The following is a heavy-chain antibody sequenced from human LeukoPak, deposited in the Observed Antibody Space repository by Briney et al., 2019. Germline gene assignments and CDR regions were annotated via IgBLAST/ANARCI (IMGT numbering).Heavy chain of an antibody. CDR1: GVSFNNTSSYY. CDR3: ARGYCSGGSCYSYYYYNYMDV. D-gene: IGHD2-15*01. V-gene: IGHV4-39*07. Sequence: SETLSLTCTVSGVSFNNTSSYYWAWIRQPPGKGLEWIGSIYYTGSTYYNPSLKSRVTISVDTSKNQFSLKLSSVTAADTAVYYCARGYCSGGSCYSYYYYNYMDVWGKGTTVTVSS. CDR2: IYYTGST. J-gene: IGHJ6*03.